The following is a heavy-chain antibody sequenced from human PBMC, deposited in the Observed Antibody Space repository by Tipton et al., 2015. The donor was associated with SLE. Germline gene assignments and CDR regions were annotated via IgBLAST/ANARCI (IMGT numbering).Heavy chain of an antibody. CDR1: GFTFSTYS. Sequence: SLRLSCAASGFTFSTYSMNWVRQAPGKGLEWISYINSISSTKYYADSVRGRFTISRDNAKNSLYLQMNSLRAEDTAVYYCARDGGYGSIPDYFDYWGQGTLVTVSS. CDR3: ARDGGYGSIPDYFDY. J-gene: IGHJ4*02. CDR2: INSISSTK. D-gene: IGHD3-10*01. V-gene: IGHV3-48*01.